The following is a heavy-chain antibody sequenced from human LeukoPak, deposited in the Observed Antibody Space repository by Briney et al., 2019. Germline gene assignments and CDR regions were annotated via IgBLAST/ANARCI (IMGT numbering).Heavy chain of an antibody. V-gene: IGHV3-7*01. Sequence: GGSLGLSCAASGFTFSGYWMSWVRQAPGKGLEWVAKIKNDVSDKNYVDSVKGRFTISRDNAKNSLCLQMDSLRAEDSAVYYCARDAYCGGDCYYDYWGQGTLVTVSS. J-gene: IGHJ4*02. CDR2: IKNDVSDK. CDR3: ARDAYCGGDCYYDY. CDR1: GFTFSGYW. D-gene: IGHD2-21*02.